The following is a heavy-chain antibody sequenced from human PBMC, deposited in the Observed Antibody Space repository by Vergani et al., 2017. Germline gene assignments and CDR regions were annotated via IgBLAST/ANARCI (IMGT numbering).Heavy chain of an antibody. CDR1: GASIRSSNYY. CDR3: ARITAMIVVVIFDY. D-gene: IGHD3-22*01. Sequence: QLQLQESGPGLVKPSATLSLTCSVSGASIRSSNYYWGWIRQPPGKGLEWIGSIYYSGSTYYNPSLKSRVTISVDTSKNQFSLKLSSVTAADTAVYYCARITAMIVVVIFDYWGQGTLVTVSS. V-gene: IGHV4-39*01. CDR2: IYYSGST. J-gene: IGHJ4*02.